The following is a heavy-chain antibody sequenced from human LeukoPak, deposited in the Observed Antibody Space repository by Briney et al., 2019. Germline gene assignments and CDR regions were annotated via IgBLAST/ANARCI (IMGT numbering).Heavy chain of an antibody. J-gene: IGHJ4*02. V-gene: IGHV3-30*04. CDR2: ISYDGSNK. Sequence: GGSLRLSCTASGFTFGDYAMSWVRQAPGKGLEWVAVISYDGSNKYYADSVKGRFTISRDNSKNTLYLQMNSLRAEDTAVYYCARDPPITGAYYFDYWGQGTLVTVSS. CDR3: ARDPPITGAYYFDY. D-gene: IGHD1-14*01. CDR1: GFTFGDYA.